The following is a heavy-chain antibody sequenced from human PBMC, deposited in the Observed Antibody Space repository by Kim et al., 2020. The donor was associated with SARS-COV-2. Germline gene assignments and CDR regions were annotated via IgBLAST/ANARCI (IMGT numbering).Heavy chain of an antibody. V-gene: IGHV1-69*13. CDR3: ARDRGSSGWLQTFDY. CDR2: IIPIFGTA. D-gene: IGHD6-19*01. J-gene: IGHJ4*02. Sequence: SVKVSCKASGGTFSSYAISWVRQAPGQGLEWMGGIIPIFGTANYAQKFQGRVTITADESTSTAYMELSSLRSEDTAVYYCARDRGSSGWLQTFDYWGQGTLVTVSS. CDR1: GGTFSSYA.